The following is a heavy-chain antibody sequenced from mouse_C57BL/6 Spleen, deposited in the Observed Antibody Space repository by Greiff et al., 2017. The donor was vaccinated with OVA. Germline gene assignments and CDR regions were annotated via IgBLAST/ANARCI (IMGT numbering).Heavy chain of an antibody. J-gene: IGHJ2*01. CDR3: AKSPFITTVVADY. V-gene: IGHV1-55*01. CDR2: IYPGSGST. CDR1: GYTFTSYW. D-gene: IGHD1-1*01. Sequence: QVQLQQPGAELVKPGASVKMSCKASGYTFTSYWITWVKQRPGQGLEWIGDIYPGSGSTNYNEKFKSKATLTVDTSSSTAYMQLSSLTSEDSAVYYCAKSPFITTVVADYWGQGTTLTVSS.